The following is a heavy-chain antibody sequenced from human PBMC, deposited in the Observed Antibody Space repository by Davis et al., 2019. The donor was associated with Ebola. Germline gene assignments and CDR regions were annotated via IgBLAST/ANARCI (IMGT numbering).Heavy chain of an antibody. CDR2: INHSGST. Sequence: PSETLSLTCAVYGGSFSGYYWSWIRRPPGKGLEWIGEINHSGSTNYNPSLKSRVTISVDTSKNQFSLKLSSVTAADTAVYYCAREPVLRYFDWLDVWGQGTTVTVSS. CDR1: GGSFSGYY. D-gene: IGHD3-9*01. J-gene: IGHJ6*02. CDR3: AREPVLRYFDWLDV. V-gene: IGHV4-34*01.